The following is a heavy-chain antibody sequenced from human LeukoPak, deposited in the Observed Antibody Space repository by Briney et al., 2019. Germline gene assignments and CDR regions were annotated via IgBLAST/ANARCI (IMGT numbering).Heavy chain of an antibody. J-gene: IGHJ4*02. Sequence: PGGSLRLSCAASGFTFSSYELNWVRQAPGKGLEWVSHISSSGNAIYYADSVRGRFTISRDNAKNSLYLHMNSLRAEDTADYYCARRYCSGGGCRSDYWGQGTRVTVSS. CDR3: ARRYCSGGGCRSDY. V-gene: IGHV3-48*03. D-gene: IGHD2-15*01. CDR1: GFTFSSYE. CDR2: ISSSGNAI.